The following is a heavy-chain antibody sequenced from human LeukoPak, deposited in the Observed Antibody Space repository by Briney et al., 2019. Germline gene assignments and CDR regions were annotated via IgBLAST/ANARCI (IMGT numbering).Heavy chain of an antibody. D-gene: IGHD2-15*01. J-gene: IGHJ5*02. V-gene: IGHV4-59*01. CDR3: ARGVVVVAATEYNWFDP. CDR1: GVSISSYY. Sequence: KSSETLSLTCTVSGVSISSYYWSWIRQPPGKGLEWIGYIYYSGSTNYNPSVKSRVTISVDTSKNQFSLKLSSVTAADTAVYYCARGVVVVAATEYNWFDPWGQGTLVTVSS. CDR2: IYYSGST.